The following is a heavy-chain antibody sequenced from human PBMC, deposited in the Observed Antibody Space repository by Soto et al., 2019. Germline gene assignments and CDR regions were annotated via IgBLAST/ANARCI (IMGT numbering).Heavy chain of an antibody. CDR1: GYTFTGYY. Sequence: EASVKVSCKASGYTFTGYYMHWVRQAPGQGLEWMGWINPNSGGTNYAQKFQGWVTMTRDTSISTAYMELSRLRSDDTAVYYCARENVGYSYGYYYYYGMDVWGQGTTVTVSS. CDR2: INPNSGGT. CDR3: ARENVGYSYGYYYYYGMDV. D-gene: IGHD5-18*01. V-gene: IGHV1-2*04. J-gene: IGHJ6*02.